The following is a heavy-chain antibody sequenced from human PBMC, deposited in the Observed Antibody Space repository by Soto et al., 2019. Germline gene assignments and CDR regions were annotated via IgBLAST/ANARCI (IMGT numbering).Heavy chain of an antibody. CDR2: IYWDGES. V-gene: IGHV2-5*02. Sequence: QITLKEAGPTRVKPTETLTMTCTFSGFSFTTTRMGVGWTRQPPGKALEWLAIIYWDGESRYNHPLRRRLTLTEDTSKNQVVLTMTNMDPKDTAIYYCAHRDSTGTTTYVDSWGQGILVTVAS. CDR1: GFSFTTTRMG. J-gene: IGHJ4*02. CDR3: AHRDSTGTTTYVDS. D-gene: IGHD1-1*01.